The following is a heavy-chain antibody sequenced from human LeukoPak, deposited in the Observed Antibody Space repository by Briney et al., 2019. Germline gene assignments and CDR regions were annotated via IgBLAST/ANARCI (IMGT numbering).Heavy chain of an antibody. CDR1: GFTFSDYY. D-gene: IGHD3-22*01. CDR3: ARETHYDSSGYHNDY. Sequence: GGSLRLSCAASGFTFSDYYMSWIRQAPGKGLEWVSYISSSGSFIYYADSVKGRFTISRDNAKNSLYPQMNSLRAEDTAVYYCARETHYDSSGYHNDYWGQGTLVTVSS. V-gene: IGHV3-11*04. CDR2: ISSSGSFI. J-gene: IGHJ4*02.